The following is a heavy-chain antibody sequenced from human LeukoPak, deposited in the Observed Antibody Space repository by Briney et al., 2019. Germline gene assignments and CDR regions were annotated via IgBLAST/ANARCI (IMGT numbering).Heavy chain of an antibody. CDR2: IYISGST. V-gene: IGHV4-61*02. Sequence: SETLSLTCTVSGVSVSSGSYYWSWIRQPAGKGLEWIGRIYISGSTNYNSPLRGRVTMSIDTSKNQFSLTLTSVTTADTAVYYCARLVDTPVIRGYYFDPWGQGTLVTVSS. CDR3: ARLVDTPVIRGYYFDP. J-gene: IGHJ5*02. CDR1: GVSVSSGSYY. D-gene: IGHD3-22*01.